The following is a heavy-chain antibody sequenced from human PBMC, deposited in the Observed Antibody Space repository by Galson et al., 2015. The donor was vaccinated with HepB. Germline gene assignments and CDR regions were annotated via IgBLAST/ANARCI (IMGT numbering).Heavy chain of an antibody. D-gene: IGHD3-10*01. CDR3: ARLYRPSLGIISWFDP. CDR2: IYSGGST. Sequence: SLRLSCAASGFTVSSNYMSWVRQAPGKGLEWVSVIYSGGSTYYADPVKGRFTISRDNSKNTLYLQMNSLRAEDTAVYYCARLYRPSLGIISWFDPWGQGTLVTVSS. CDR1: GFTVSSNY. J-gene: IGHJ5*02. V-gene: IGHV3-53*01.